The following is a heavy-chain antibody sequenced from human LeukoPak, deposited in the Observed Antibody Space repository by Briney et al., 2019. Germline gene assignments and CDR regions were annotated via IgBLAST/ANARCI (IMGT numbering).Heavy chain of an antibody. V-gene: IGHV1-18*01. J-gene: IGHJ6*03. D-gene: IGHD3-3*01. CDR3: ARATPGGYDFWSGYLGAYYYYMDV. CDR2: ISAYNGNT. CDR1: GYTFTSYG. Sequence: GASVKVSFKASGYTFTSYGISWVRQAPGQGLEGMGSISAYNGNTNYAQKLQGRVIMTTDTSTSTAYMVLRSLRSDDTAVYYCARATPGGYDFWSGYLGAYYYYMDVWGKGTTVTVSS.